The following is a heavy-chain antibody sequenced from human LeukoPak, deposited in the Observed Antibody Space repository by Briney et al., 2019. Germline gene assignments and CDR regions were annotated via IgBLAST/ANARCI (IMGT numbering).Heavy chain of an antibody. J-gene: IGHJ3*02. CDR3: ARGGSRSSGAFDI. CDR2: INPNNGGT. Sequence: ASVKVSCKASGYTFTGYYLHWVRQAPGQGLERVVWINPNNGGTNCAQTFQGRVTMTRDTSISTAYMELSRLRFDDTAVYYCARGGSRSSGAFDIWGQGTMVTVSS. CDR1: GYTFTGYY. D-gene: IGHD6-13*01. V-gene: IGHV1-2*02.